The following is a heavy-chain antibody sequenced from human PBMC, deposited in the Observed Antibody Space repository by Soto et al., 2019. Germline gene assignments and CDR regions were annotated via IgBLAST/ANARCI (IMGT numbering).Heavy chain of an antibody. J-gene: IGHJ4*02. D-gene: IGHD6-13*01. CDR1: GFTFSSYA. V-gene: IGHV3-23*01. Sequence: EVQLLESGGGLVQPGGSLRLSCAASGFTFSSYAMSWVRQAPGKGLEWVSAISGSGGSTYYAASVKGRFTISRDNSKNTLYSQMNSLTAEDTAVYYCAKQASSSWSGFEYWGQRTLVTVSS. CDR2: ISGSGGST. CDR3: AKQASSSWSGFEY.